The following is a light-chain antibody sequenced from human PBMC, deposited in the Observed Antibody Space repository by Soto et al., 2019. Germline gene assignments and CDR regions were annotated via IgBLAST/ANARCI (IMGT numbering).Light chain of an antibody. Sequence: EIVWTQSPGTLSLSPGDGATLSCRASQTVGSSFLGWYQQKPGQAPRLIMYGASNRATGIPDRFTGRGSGTDFTLTISRLDPEDFAVYYCHHYGGSQYTFGQGTKLEI. CDR2: GAS. CDR3: HHYGGSQYT. J-gene: IGKJ2*01. V-gene: IGKV3-20*01. CDR1: QTVGSSF.